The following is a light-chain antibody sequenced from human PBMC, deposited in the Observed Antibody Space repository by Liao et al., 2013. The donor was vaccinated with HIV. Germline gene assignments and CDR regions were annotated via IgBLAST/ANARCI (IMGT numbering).Light chain of an antibody. Sequence: SYELTQPPSVSLAPGKTARITCGGNNIGSKSVHWYQQKPGQSPVVVIYQDSKRPSGIPERFSGSNSGNTATLTISGTQSMDEADYYCQAWDSSTAYVVFGGGTKLTVL. J-gene: IGLJ2*01. CDR3: QAWDSSTAYVV. CDR2: QDS. CDR1: NIGSKS. V-gene: IGLV3-21*01.